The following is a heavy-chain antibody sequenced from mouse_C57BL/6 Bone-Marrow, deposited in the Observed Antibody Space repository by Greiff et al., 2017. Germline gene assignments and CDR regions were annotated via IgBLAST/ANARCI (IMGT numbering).Heavy chain of an antibody. Sequence: EVQGVESGPGLAKPSQTLSLTCSVTGYSITSDYWNWIRKFPGNKLEYMGYISCSGSTYYNPSLKSRISITRDTSKNQYYLQLNSVTTEDTATYYCARRGDWDVRYFDVWCTGTTVTVSS. V-gene: IGHV3-8*01. D-gene: IGHD4-1*01. J-gene: IGHJ1*03. CDR3: ARRGDWDVRYFDV. CDR1: GYSITSDY. CDR2: ISCSGST.